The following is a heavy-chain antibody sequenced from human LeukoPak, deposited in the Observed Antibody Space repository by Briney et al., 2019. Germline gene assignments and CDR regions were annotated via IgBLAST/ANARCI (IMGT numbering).Heavy chain of an antibody. CDR3: ARFVPFDWLLYQYFDY. J-gene: IGHJ4*02. CDR2: IYTSGST. CDR1: GGSISNSY. D-gene: IGHD3-9*01. V-gene: IGHV4-4*09. Sequence: SETLSLTCTVSGGSISNSYWSWVRQPPGKGLEWIGYIYTSGSTNYNPSLKSRVTISVDTSKNQFSLRLSSVTAADTAVYYCARFVPFDWLLYQYFDYWGQGTLVTVSS.